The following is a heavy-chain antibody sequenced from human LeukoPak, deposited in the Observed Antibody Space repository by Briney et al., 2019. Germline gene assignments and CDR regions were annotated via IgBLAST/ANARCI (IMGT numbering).Heavy chain of an antibody. D-gene: IGHD3-22*01. CDR1: GYTLTELS. V-gene: IGHV1-24*01. J-gene: IGHJ3*02. Sequence: ASVKVSCKVFGYTLTELSMHWVRPAPGKGLEWMGGFDPEDGETIYAQKFQGRVTMTEDTSTDTAYMELSSLRSEDTAVYYCATRPKNYYDSSGNDAFDIWGQGTMVTVSS. CDR3: ATRPKNYYDSSGNDAFDI. CDR2: FDPEDGET.